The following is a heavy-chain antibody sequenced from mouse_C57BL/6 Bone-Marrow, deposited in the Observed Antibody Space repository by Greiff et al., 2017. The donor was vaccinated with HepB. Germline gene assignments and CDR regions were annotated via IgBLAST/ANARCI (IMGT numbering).Heavy chain of an antibody. CDR2: ISSGGDYI. Sequence: EVHLVESGAGLVKPGGSLKLSCAASGFTFSSYAMSWVRQTPEKRLAWVAYISSGGDYIYYADTVKGRFTISRDNARNTLYLQMSSLKSEDTAMYYCTITTVVDWYFDVWGTGTTVTVSS. V-gene: IGHV5-9-1*02. CDR3: TITTVVDWYFDV. CDR1: GFTFSSYA. D-gene: IGHD1-1*01. J-gene: IGHJ1*03.